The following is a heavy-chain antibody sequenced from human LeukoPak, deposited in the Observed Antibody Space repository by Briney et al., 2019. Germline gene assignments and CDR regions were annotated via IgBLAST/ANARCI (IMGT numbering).Heavy chain of an antibody. CDR3: ARVSGYCSSTSCYTKYTFDY. J-gene: IGHJ4*02. V-gene: IGHV1-2*02. Sequence: EKKGGINTNSGGTNYAQKFQGRVTMTRDTAISTAYMELSRLRSDDTAVYYCARVSGYCSSTSCYTKYTFDYWGQGTLVTVSS. CDR2: INTNSGGT. D-gene: IGHD2-2*02.